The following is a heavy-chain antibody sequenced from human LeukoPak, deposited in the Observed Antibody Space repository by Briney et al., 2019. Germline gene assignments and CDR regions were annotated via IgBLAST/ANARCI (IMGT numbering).Heavy chain of an antibody. J-gene: IGHJ4*02. Sequence: PGGSLRLSCTASGFTFGDYAMSWFRQAPGKGLEWVGFIRSKAYGGTTEYAASVKGRFTISRDDTKSIAYLQMNSLKTEVTAVYYCTRAGIAVAGTGVYWGQGTLVTVSS. CDR3: TRAGIAVAGTGVY. V-gene: IGHV3-49*03. D-gene: IGHD6-19*01. CDR2: IRSKAYGGTT. CDR1: GFTFGDYA.